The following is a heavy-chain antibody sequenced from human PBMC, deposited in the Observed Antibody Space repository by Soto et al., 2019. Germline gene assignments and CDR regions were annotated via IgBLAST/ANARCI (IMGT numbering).Heavy chain of an antibody. V-gene: IGHV3-21*01. CDR2: IFISSSYI. Sequence: GGSLRLSCAASGFTVSSNYMSWVRQAPGKGLEWVSSIFISSSYIYYADSVKGRFTISRDNAKNSLYLQMNSLRADDTAVYYCARVPYGGSYWREFDYWGQGTLVTVSS. D-gene: IGHD1-26*01. CDR3: ARVPYGGSYWREFDY. CDR1: GFTVSSNY. J-gene: IGHJ4*02.